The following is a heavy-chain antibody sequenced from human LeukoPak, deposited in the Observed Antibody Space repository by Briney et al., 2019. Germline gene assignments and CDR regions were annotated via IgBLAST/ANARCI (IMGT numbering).Heavy chain of an antibody. Sequence: SETLSPTCAVYGGSFSGYYWSWIRQPPGKGLEWIGEINHSGSTNYNPSLKSRVPISVDTSKNQFTLELSSVTAAETAVYYCARVGGFGEQGGIAVAGTPHYYYYMDVWGKGTTVTVSS. CDR3: ARVGGFGEQGGIAVAGTPHYYYYMDV. V-gene: IGHV4-34*01. CDR1: GGSFSGYY. CDR2: INHSGST. D-gene: IGHD6-19*01. J-gene: IGHJ6*03.